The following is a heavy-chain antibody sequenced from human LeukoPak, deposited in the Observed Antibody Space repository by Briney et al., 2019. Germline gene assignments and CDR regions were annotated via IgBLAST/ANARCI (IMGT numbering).Heavy chain of an antibody. CDR3: TRGAAPGYYYYMDV. V-gene: IGHV1-18*01. J-gene: IGHJ6*03. Sequence: ASVKVSCKASGYTFTTSDISWVRQAPGQGLEWMGWISAYNGNTNYAQRVQGRVTMTTDTSTSTAYMELRSLRSDDTAVYYCTRGAAPGYYYYMDVWGKGTTVTVSS. CDR1: GYTFTTSD. CDR2: ISAYNGNT. D-gene: IGHD6-6*01.